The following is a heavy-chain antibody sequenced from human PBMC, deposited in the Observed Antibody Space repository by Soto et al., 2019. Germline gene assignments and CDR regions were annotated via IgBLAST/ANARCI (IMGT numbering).Heavy chain of an antibody. J-gene: IGHJ4*02. CDR1: GFTFSSAW. Sequence: GGSLRLSCAASGFTFSSAWINWVRQAPGKGLEWVSVIYSGGSTYYADSVKGRFTISRDNSKNTLYLQMNSLRAEDTAVYYCAREKGGSSSFDYWGQGTLVTVSS. V-gene: IGHV3-66*01. D-gene: IGHD6-6*01. CDR2: IYSGGST. CDR3: AREKGGSSSFDY.